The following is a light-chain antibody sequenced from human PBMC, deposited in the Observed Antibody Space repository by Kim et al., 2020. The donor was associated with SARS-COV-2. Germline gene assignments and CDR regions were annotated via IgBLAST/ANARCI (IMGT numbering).Light chain of an antibody. Sequence: EIVLTQSPCTLSLSPGERATLSCRASQSISSIYLAWYQQKSGQAPRLLIYGAINRATGIPDRFSGSGSGADFTLTIGRLEPEDFAIYYCQQYGSSPRITFGQGTRLEIK. CDR3: QQYGSSPRIT. CDR2: GAI. J-gene: IGKJ5*01. CDR1: QSISSIY. V-gene: IGKV3-20*01.